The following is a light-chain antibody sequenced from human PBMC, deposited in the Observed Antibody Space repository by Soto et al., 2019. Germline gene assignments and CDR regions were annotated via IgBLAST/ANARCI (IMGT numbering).Light chain of an antibody. CDR1: QSISSW. Sequence: DIQMTQSASTLSASVGDRISITCRASQSISSWLAWYQQKPGKAPKLLIYDASRLESGVPSRFSGSGSGTEFTLTISSLQPDDFATYFCQQYNSYSITFGQGTRLEIK. J-gene: IGKJ5*01. V-gene: IGKV1-5*01. CDR2: DAS. CDR3: QQYNSYSIT.